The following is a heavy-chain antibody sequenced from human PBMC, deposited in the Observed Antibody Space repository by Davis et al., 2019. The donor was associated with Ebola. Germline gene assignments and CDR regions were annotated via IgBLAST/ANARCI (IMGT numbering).Heavy chain of an antibody. D-gene: IGHD5-24*01. CDR3: ARDGLEMATIIPWFDP. V-gene: IGHV3-11*01. Sequence: GESLKISCAASGFTFSDYYMSWIRQAPGKGLEWVSYISSSGSTIYYADSVKGRFTISRDNAKNSLYLQMNSLRAEDTAVYYCARDGLEMATIIPWFDPWGQGTLVTVSS. CDR1: GFTFSDYY. CDR2: ISSSGSTI. J-gene: IGHJ5*02.